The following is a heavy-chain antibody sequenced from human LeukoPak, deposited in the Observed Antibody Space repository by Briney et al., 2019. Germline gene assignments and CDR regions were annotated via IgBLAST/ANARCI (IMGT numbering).Heavy chain of an antibody. CDR2: ISYDGSNK. Sequence: GGSLRLSCAASGFTFSRYDMSWVRQAPGKGLEWVAVISYDGSNKYYADSVKGRFTISRDNSKNTLYLQMNCLRAEDTAVYYCARVDSITRFDYWGQGTLVTVSS. CDR3: ARVDSITRFDY. CDR1: GFTFSRYD. J-gene: IGHJ4*02. D-gene: IGHD3-22*01. V-gene: IGHV3-30*03.